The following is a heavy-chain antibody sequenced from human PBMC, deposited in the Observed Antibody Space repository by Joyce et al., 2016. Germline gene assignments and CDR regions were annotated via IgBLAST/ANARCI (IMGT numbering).Heavy chain of an antibody. CDR3: AKATVTDRDYFYYYGMDV. D-gene: IGHD4-17*01. CDR2: MSDHGRNT. Sequence: QVQLVESGGGVVQPGSSLRLSCAASGFTFQNYAMFWVRQSPDKGLEWVGGMSDHGRNTYSADSVRGRFSISRDNSKNTSYLHMNSLRPEDTAVYFCAKATVTDRDYFYYYGMDVWGQGTTVTVSS. CDR1: GFTFQNYA. J-gene: IGHJ6*02. V-gene: IGHV3-30*18.